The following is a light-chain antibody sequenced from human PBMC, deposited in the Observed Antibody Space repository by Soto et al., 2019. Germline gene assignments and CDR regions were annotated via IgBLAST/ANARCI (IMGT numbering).Light chain of an antibody. V-gene: IGLV2-23*01. Sequence: QSVLTQPASVSGSPGQSITISCTGTNSDVGSHNFVSWYQQYPGKAPKLLIYEASKRPSGLSNRFSGYKSGNTASLTISGLQAADEADYYCCSLTNGATWVFGGGTKVTVL. J-gene: IGLJ3*02. CDR3: CSLTNGATWV. CDR1: NSDVGSHNF. CDR2: EAS.